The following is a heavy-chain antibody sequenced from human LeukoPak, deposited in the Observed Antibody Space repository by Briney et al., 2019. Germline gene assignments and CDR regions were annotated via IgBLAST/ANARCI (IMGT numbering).Heavy chain of an antibody. V-gene: IGHV1-18*01. CDR3: ARGGGYYDSSGYLNWFDP. J-gene: IGHJ5*02. Sequence: ASVKVSCKASGYTFTSYGISWVRQAPGQGLEWMGWISAYNGNTNYAQKLQGRVTMTTDTSTSTAYMELRSLRSDDTAVYYCARGGGYYDSSGYLNWFDPWGQGTLVTVSS. CDR2: ISAYNGNT. D-gene: IGHD3-22*01. CDR1: GYTFTSYG.